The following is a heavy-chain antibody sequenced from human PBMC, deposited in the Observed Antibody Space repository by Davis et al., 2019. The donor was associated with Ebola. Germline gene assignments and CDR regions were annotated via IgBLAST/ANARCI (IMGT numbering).Heavy chain of an antibody. D-gene: IGHD2-8*01. CDR2: ISGSGGST. V-gene: IGHV3-23*01. CDR3: ARLKRSYYYYGMDV. Sequence: GESLKISCAASGFTFSSYAMSWVRQAPGKGLEWVSAISGSGGSTYYADSVKGRFTISRDNAKNSLYLQMNSLRAEDTAVYYCARLKRSYYYYGMDVWGQGTTVTVSS. CDR1: GFTFSSYA. J-gene: IGHJ6*02.